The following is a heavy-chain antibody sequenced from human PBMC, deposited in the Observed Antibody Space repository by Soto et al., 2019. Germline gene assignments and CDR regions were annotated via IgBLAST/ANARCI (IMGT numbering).Heavy chain of an antibody. D-gene: IGHD6-25*01. CDR3: ARGYSSGYYYGMDV. CDR2: IYYSGST. J-gene: IGHJ6*02. V-gene: IGHV4-59*01. CDR1: GGSISSYY. Sequence: SETLSLTCTVSGGSISSYYWSWIWQPPGKGLEWIGYIYYSGSTNYNPSLKSRVTISVDTSKNQFSLKLSSVTAADTAVYYCARGYSSGYYYGMDVWGQGTTVTVSS.